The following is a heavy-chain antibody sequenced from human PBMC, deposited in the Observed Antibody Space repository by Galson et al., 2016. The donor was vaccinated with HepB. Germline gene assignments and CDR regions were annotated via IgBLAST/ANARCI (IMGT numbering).Heavy chain of an antibody. CDR2: IHWDDDQ. D-gene: IGHD3-10*01. CDR3: ARMTQITMVRGGPPQYLYHMDL. Sequence: PALVKPTQTLTLTCTFSGQSVSTREMSVSWIRQPPGKALEWLGIIHWDDDQYYSTSLKTRLTISKDTSKNQVVLTMTNMDPVDTGTYYCARMTQITMVRGGPPQYLYHMDLWGQGTTVAVSS. J-gene: IGHJ6*03. V-gene: IGHV2-70*13. CDR1: GQSVSTREMS.